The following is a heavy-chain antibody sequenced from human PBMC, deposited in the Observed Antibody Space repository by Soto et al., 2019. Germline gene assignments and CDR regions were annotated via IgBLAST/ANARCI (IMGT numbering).Heavy chain of an antibody. CDR3: ATRSPAFDY. Sequence: QVQLVQSGPEVKKPGASVKVSCKTSGYTFTSYGISWVRQAPGQGLEWMGWISTYKGTTNYAQKFQGRVTVTTDTSTSTAYMELRSLRSDDTAVYYSATRSPAFDYFGQGTLVTVSS. CDR2: ISTYKGTT. J-gene: IGHJ4*02. CDR1: GYTFTSYG. V-gene: IGHV1-18*01.